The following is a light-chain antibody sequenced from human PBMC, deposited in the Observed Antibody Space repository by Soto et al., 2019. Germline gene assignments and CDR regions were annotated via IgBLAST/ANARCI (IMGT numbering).Light chain of an antibody. V-gene: IGKV1-5*01. Sequence: DIQMTQSPSTLAASVGDRVTITCRASQNIDNWLAWYQQKPGNAPKLLINHASNLESGVPPRFSRSGYGTEFILTIISLQPDDSANYYCQQYHDYRTFGQGPTVHIK. J-gene: IGKJ1*01. CDR2: HAS. CDR3: QQYHDYRT. CDR1: QNIDNW.